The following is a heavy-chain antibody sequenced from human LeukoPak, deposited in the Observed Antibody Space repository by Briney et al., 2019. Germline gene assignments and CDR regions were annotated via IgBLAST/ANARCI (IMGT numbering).Heavy chain of an antibody. CDR2: ISYDGSNK. CDR1: GFTFSSYG. D-gene: IGHD4-17*01. J-gene: IGHJ4*02. CDR3: AKNSGDYGSPFDY. Sequence: GRSLRLSCAASGFTFSSYGMHWVRQAPGKGLEWVAVISYDGSNKYYADSVKGRFTISRDNSKNTLYLQMNSLRAEDTAVYYCAKNSGDYGSPFDYWGQGTLVTVSS. V-gene: IGHV3-30*18.